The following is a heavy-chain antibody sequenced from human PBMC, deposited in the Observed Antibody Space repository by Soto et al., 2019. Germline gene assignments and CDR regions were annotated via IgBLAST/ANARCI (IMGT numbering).Heavy chain of an antibody. J-gene: IGHJ6*03. D-gene: IGHD3-16*02. V-gene: IGHV3-23*01. CDR1: GFRLSDSA. CDR3: AKNGCSYPAGYPYYYYVDV. Sequence: EVQLLESGGGLVQPGGSLRLSCAASGFRLSDSAVSWVRQAPGKGLEWVSSLTGTGDSAFYSDSVKGRFTISRDISKSTLYLQLNSRRAEDTAVYYCAKNGCSYPAGYPYYYYVDVWGRGTTVTVSS. CDR2: LTGTGDSA.